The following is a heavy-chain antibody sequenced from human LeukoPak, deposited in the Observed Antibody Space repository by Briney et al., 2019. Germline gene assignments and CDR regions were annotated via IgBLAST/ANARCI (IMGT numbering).Heavy chain of an antibody. CDR3: ARDGGYSYGSFDY. CDR2: ISGGTTI. D-gene: IGHD5-18*01. Sequence: GGSLRLSCAASGFTFSSFEMNWVRQAPGKGLEWVSYISGGTTIYYADSVKGRFTISRDNAKNSLYLQMNSLRAEDTAVYYCARDGGYSYGSFDYWGQGTLVTVSS. CDR1: GFTFSSFE. V-gene: IGHV3-48*03. J-gene: IGHJ4*02.